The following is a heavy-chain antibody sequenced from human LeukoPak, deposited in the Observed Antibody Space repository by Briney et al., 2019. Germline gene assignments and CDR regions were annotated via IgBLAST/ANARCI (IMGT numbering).Heavy chain of an antibody. J-gene: IGHJ5*01. CDR3: ARDRGGAAAGIWFDS. Sequence: SEPVSLTCTVSGGSISSDYWSWIRQPAGKGLEWIGRMYISGSTDHNPPLKSRVTMSLDTSKTQISLELTSVTAADTAVYYCARDRGGAAAGIWFDSWGQGTL. D-gene: IGHD6-13*01. V-gene: IGHV4-4*07. CDR1: GGSISSDY. CDR2: MYISGST.